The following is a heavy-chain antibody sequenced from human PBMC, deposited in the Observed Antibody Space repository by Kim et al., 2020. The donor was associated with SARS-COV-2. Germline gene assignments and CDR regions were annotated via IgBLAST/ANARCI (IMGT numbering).Heavy chain of an antibody. CDR2: ISGSGGST. Sequence: GGSLRLSCAASGFAFSSYAMSWVRQAPGKGLEWVSAISGSGGSTYYADSVKGRFTISRDNSKNTLYLQMNSLRAEDTAVYYCAKASRVRSSTSCYTSSCWPFDYWGQGTLVTVSS. CDR1: GFAFSSYA. V-gene: IGHV3-23*01. J-gene: IGHJ4*02. CDR3: AKASRVRSSTSCYTSSCWPFDY. D-gene: IGHD2-2*02.